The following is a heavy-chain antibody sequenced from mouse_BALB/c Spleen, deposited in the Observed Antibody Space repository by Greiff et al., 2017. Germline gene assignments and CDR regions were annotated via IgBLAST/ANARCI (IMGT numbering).Heavy chain of an antibody. CDR2: ISSGGSYT. V-gene: IGHV5-9-4*01. CDR3: AREGGSSYAWFAY. Sequence: EVQRVESGGGLVKPGGSLKLSCAASGFTFSSYAMSWVRQSPEKRLEWVAEISSGGSYTYYPDTVTGRFTISRDNAKNTLYLEMSSLRSEDTAMYYCAREGGSSYAWFAYWGQGTLVTVSA. CDR1: GFTFSSYA. D-gene: IGHD1-1*01. J-gene: IGHJ3*01.